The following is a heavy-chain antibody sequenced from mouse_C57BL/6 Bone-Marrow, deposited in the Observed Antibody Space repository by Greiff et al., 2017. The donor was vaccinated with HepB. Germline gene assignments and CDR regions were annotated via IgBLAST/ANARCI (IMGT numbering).Heavy chain of an antibody. CDR2: IYPGDGDT. D-gene: IGHD3-1*01. CDR3: ATLGDYAMDY. J-gene: IGHJ4*01. CDR1: GYAFSSSW. V-gene: IGHV1-82*01. Sequence: QVQLQESGPELVKPGASVKISCKASGYAFSSSWMNWVKQRPGKGLEWIGRIYPGDGDTNYNGKFKGKATLTADKSSSTAYMQLSSLTSEDSAVYFCATLGDYAMDYWGQGTSVTVSS.